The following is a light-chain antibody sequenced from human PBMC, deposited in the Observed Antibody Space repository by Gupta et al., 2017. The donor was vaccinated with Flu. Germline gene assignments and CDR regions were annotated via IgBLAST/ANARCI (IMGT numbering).Light chain of an antibody. V-gene: IGLV3-21*03. CDR1: NIGSNS. CDR2: DVT. CDR3: QVWDTRSDNPVV. J-gene: IGLJ2*01. Sequence: KTARITGGGDNIGSNSVHWYQQKPGQAPGLVVYDVTDRSSGIPERFSGSNSGNTATLTISRVEAGEEADYYCQVWDTRSDNPVVFGGGTKLTVL.